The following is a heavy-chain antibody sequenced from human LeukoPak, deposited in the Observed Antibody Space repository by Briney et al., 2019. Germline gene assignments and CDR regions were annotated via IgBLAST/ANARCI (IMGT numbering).Heavy chain of an antibody. V-gene: IGHV5-10-1*01. CDR3: ARSHGDYRADYYYYGMDV. Sequence: GEPLQISCQGSGYRFTSYWISWVRQLPGKGLEWMGSIIPSDSYTNYSPSFQGHVTISADKSISTAYLQWSSLKASDTAMYYCARSHGDYRADYYYYGMDVWGQGTTVTGSS. J-gene: IGHJ6*02. CDR1: GYRFTSYW. D-gene: IGHD4-17*01. CDR2: IIPSDSYT.